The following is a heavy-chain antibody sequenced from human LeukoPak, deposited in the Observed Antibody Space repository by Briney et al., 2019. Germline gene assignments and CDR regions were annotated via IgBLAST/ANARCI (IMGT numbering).Heavy chain of an antibody. CDR1: GYTFTSYY. CDR2: INPSGGST. D-gene: IGHD3-22*01. CDR3: ARLWSYYDNSGFFEDY. Sequence: ASVKVSCKASGYTFTSYYMHWVRQAPGQGLEWMGIINPSGGSTSYAQKFQGRVTMTRDTSTSTFDMELSSLKSEDTAVYYCARLWSYYDNSGFFEDYWGQGTLVTVSS. J-gene: IGHJ4*02. V-gene: IGHV1-46*01.